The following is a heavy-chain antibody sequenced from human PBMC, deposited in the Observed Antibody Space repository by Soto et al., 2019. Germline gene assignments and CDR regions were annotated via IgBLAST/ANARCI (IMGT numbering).Heavy chain of an antibody. V-gene: IGHV5-51*01. CDR3: GRHVSLDSSYGAGSQIDY. D-gene: IGHD3-10*01. Sequence: EVQLVQSGAEVKQPGESLKISCKGSGYSFTSYWICWVRPLPGKGLEWMGIIYPGDSDTRYSPSFQGQVTISADKSISTAYLQWSSLKDSDTAMYYCGRHVSLDSSYGAGSQIDYWGQGTLVTVSS. CDR1: GYSFTSYW. CDR2: IYPGDSDT. J-gene: IGHJ4*02.